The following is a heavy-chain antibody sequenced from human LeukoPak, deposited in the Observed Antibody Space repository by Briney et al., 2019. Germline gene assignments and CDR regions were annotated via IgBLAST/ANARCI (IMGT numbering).Heavy chain of an antibody. Sequence: ASVKVSCKASGYTFTSYDINWVRQATGQGLEWMGWMNPNSGNTGYAQKFQGRVTMTRNTSISTAYMELSSLRSEDTAVYYCARQHYGSGSYPPTYRGQGTLVTVSS. CDR1: GYTFTSYD. CDR3: ARQHYGSGSYPPTY. J-gene: IGHJ4*02. CDR2: MNPNSGNT. D-gene: IGHD3-10*01. V-gene: IGHV1-8*01.